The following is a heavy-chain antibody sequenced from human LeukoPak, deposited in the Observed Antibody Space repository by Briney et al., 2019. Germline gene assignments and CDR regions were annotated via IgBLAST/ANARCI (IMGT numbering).Heavy chain of an antibody. V-gene: IGHV3-23*01. Sequence: GGSLRLSCAASGFTFNSYAMSWVRQAPGKGLEWVSAISGNGGSTYYPDSVRGQFTISRDNSKNTLYLQMNSLRAEDTAVYYCARSWGYNYALDYWGQGTLVTVSS. D-gene: IGHD5-18*01. J-gene: IGHJ4*02. CDR2: ISGNGGST. CDR3: ARSWGYNYALDY. CDR1: GFTFNSYA.